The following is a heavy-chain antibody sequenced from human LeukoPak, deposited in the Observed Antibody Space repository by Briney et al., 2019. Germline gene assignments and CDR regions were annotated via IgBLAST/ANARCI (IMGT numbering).Heavy chain of an antibody. CDR3: AREGIAAAGTRLGAFGI. D-gene: IGHD6-13*01. Sequence: PSETLSLTCTVSGGSISSYYWSWIRQPPGKGLEWIGYIYYSGSTNYNPSLKSRVTISVDTSKNQFSLKLSSVTAADTAVYYCAREGIAAAGTRLGAFGIWGQGTMVTVSS. CDR2: IYYSGST. V-gene: IGHV4-59*01. CDR1: GGSISSYY. J-gene: IGHJ3*02.